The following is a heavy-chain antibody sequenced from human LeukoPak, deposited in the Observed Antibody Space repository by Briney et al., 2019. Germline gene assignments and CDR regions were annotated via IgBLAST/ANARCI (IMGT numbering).Heavy chain of an antibody. D-gene: IGHD3-3*01. J-gene: IGHJ3*01. CDR3: ARSRKTFWSGFPDDAFDL. Sequence: PGRSLRLSCEASGFNLSNYAMHWVRQAPGKGLEWLAVISYDGSRNYYLDSVKGRFTISRDNSKNTLYLQMNSLRNEGTALYYCARSRKTFWSGFPDDAFDLWGQGTLVTVSS. CDR2: ISYDGSRN. V-gene: IGHV3-30*01. CDR1: GFNLSNYA.